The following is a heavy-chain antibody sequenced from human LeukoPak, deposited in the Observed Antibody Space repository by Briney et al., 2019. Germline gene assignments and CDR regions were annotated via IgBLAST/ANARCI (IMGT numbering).Heavy chain of an antibody. J-gene: IGHJ6*03. D-gene: IGHD2-8*01. CDR1: GGSISSSSYY. CDR2: IFYSGST. V-gene: IGHV4-39*01. CDR3: ARAMCTNGVCGYYYMDV. Sequence: PSETLSLTCSVSGGSISSSSYYWGWIRQPPGKGLEWIGSIFYSGSTYYNPSLKSRVTISVDTSKNQFSLKLSSVTAADTAVYYCARAMCTNGVCGYYYMDVWGKGTTVTVSS.